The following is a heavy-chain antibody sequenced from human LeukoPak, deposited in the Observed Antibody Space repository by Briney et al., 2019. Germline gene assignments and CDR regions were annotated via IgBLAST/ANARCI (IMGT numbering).Heavy chain of an antibody. J-gene: IGHJ3*02. CDR1: GGSISTYY. CDR2: IYYSGST. Sequence: PSETLSLTCTVSGGSISTYYWSWIRQPPGKGREWIGYIYYSGSTNYKPSLKSRFTISVDTSKNQFSLKLSSVTAADTAVYYCARVLDAGVTIFGVIQFDTFDIWGQGTMVTVSS. D-gene: IGHD3-3*01. CDR3: ARVLDAGVTIFGVIQFDTFDI. V-gene: IGHV4-59*01.